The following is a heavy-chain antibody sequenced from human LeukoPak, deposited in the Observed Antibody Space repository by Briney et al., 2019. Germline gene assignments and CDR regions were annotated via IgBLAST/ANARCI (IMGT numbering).Heavy chain of an antibody. CDR3: ARVRPYYYYGMDV. J-gene: IGHJ6*02. V-gene: IGHV4-34*09. Sequence: SETLSLTCAVYGGSFSGYYWSWIRQPPGKGLEWIGEINHRGTTNYNPSLKSRVTISVDTSKNQFSLKLSSVTAADTAVYYCARVRPYYYYGMDVWGQGTTVTTSS. CDR2: INHRGTT. CDR1: GGSFSGYY.